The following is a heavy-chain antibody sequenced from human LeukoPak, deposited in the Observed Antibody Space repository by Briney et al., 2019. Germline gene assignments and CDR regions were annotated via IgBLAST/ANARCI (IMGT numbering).Heavy chain of an antibody. CDR1: GFTFSSYW. Sequence: GGFLRLSCAASGFTFSSYWRPWAPDVPGRGGVWVARINPGGSSITYADSVKGRFTISRDNAKNTLYLQMDSLRAEDTGVYYCARSGQADDYWGQGTLVTVSS. V-gene: IGHV3-74*01. CDR2: INPGGSSI. J-gene: IGHJ4*02. CDR3: ARSGQADDY. D-gene: IGHD6-25*01.